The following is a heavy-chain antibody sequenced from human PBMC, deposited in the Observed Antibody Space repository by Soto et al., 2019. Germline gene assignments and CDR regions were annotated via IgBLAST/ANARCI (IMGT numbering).Heavy chain of an antibody. Sequence: SETLSLTCTVSGGSISSSSYYWGWIRQPPGKGLEWIGSIYYSGSTYYNPSLKSRVTISVDTSKDQFSLKLSSVTAADTAVYYCARHGTEMATNYFDYWGQGTLVTVSS. CDR3: ARHGTEMATNYFDY. CDR1: GGSISSSSYY. J-gene: IGHJ4*02. V-gene: IGHV4-39*01. D-gene: IGHD5-12*01. CDR2: IYYSGST.